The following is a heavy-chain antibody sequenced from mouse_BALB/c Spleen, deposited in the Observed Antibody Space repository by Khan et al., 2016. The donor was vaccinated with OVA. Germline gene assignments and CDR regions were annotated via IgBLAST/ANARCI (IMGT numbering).Heavy chain of an antibody. J-gene: IGHJ4*01. Sequence: VELVESGPGLVAPSQSLSITCTVSGFSLTDYGVSWIRQPPGKGLEWLGVIWGGGSTYYNSALKSRLSISKDNSKSQVFLKMSSLQTDDTAMYYCAKGVWCYYYALDYGGQGTSVTVSS. V-gene: IGHV2-6-5*01. CDR1: GFSLTDYG. D-gene: IGHD1-1*02. CDR2: IWGGGST. CDR3: AKGVWCYYYALDY.